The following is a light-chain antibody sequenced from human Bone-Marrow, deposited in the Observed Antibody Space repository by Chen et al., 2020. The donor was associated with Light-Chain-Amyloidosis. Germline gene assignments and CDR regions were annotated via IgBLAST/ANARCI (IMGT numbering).Light chain of an antibody. CDR1: IGSIATNY. V-gene: IGLV6-57*01. CDR2: EDD. Sequence: NFMLTQHHSVSEFPGKTVIISCTRSIGSIATNYVQCYQQRPGSSPTTVIYEDDQRPSGVPDRFSGSIDRSSNSASLTISGLKTEDEADYYCQSYQGSSQGVFGGGTKLTVL. CDR3: QSYQGSSQGV. J-gene: IGLJ3*02.